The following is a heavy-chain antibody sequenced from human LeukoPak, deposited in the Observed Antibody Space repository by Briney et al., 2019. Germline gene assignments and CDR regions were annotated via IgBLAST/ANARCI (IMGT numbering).Heavy chain of an antibody. CDR1: GFTFSSYA. D-gene: IGHD3-22*01. Sequence: GGSLRLSCAASGFTFSSYAMNWVRQAPGKGLEWVSYISSSGSTIYYADSVKGRFTISRDNAKNSLYLQMNSLRAEDTAVYYCASVSGYDDIWGQGTMVTVSS. J-gene: IGHJ3*02. CDR3: ASVSGYDDI. V-gene: IGHV3-48*03. CDR2: ISSSGSTI.